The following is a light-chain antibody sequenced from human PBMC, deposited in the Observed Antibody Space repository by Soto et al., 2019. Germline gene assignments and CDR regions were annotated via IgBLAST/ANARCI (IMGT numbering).Light chain of an antibody. Sequence: DIQMTQSPSTLSASLGDRVTITCRASQSLSRWLAWYQQKPGKAPKLLIYKTSTLESGVPSRFSGSGSGTEFTLTITGLQPDDFATYYCQQYLTYPLTFGGGTKLEIQ. CDR2: KTS. CDR1: QSLSRW. V-gene: IGKV1-5*03. CDR3: QQYLTYPLT. J-gene: IGKJ4*01.